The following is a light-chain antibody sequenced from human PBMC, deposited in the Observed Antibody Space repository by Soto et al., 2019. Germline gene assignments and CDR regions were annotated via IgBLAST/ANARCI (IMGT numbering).Light chain of an antibody. V-gene: IGLV4-69*01. J-gene: IGLJ3*02. CDR3: QTWGSGIVV. CDR1: GGHSNYG. Sequence: QSVLTQSPSASASLGASVKLTCTLAGGHSNYGIAWHQQQPEKGPRYLMNLNNDGSHTRGDGIPDRFSGSSSGAERYLTISSLQPEDEAEYYCQTWGSGIVVFGGGTKVTVL. CDR2: LNNDGSH.